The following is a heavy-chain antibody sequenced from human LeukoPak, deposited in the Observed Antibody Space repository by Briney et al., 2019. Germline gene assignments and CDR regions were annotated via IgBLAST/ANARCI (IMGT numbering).Heavy chain of an antibody. Sequence: PSETLSLTCTVSGGSISSSSYYWGWIRQPPGKGLEWIGSIYYSGSTNYNPSLKSRVTMSVDTSKNQISLKLNSVTAADTAVYYCARVDGDWWGQGTLVTVSS. V-gene: IGHV4-39*07. CDR2: IYYSGST. D-gene: IGHD2-21*02. CDR1: GGSISSSSYY. J-gene: IGHJ4*02. CDR3: ARVDGDW.